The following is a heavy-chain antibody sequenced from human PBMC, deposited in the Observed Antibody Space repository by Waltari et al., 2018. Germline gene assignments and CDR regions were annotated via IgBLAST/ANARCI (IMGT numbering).Heavy chain of an antibody. CDR2: VSYCWTT. CDR3: ATYIGASVGTAAFDV. D-gene: IGHD5-12*01. CDR1: GVSITSNRHY. Sequence: QLQLQESGPRLVRPSETLSLIFRVSGVSITSNRHYWAWIRQSPGQGLEWIGNVSYCWTTYISPSRKSRVSVSRDTSKNQVSLILGSVTAADMAVYYCATYIGASVGTAAFDVWGQGTMVTVSS. J-gene: IGHJ3*01. V-gene: IGHV4-39*01.